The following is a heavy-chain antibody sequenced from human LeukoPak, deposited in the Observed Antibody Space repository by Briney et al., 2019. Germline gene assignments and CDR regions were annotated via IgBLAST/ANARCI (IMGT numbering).Heavy chain of an antibody. Sequence: SVKVSCKASGGTFSSYAISWVRQAPGQGLEWMGGIIPIFGTANYAQKFQGRVTITTDESTSTAYMELSSLRSGDTAVYYCARAPMTTVTVDGLPYYYYYYMDVWGKRTTVTVSS. CDR3: ARAPMTTVTVDGLPYYYYYYMDV. V-gene: IGHV1-69*05. J-gene: IGHJ6*03. D-gene: IGHD4-11*01. CDR1: GGTFSSYA. CDR2: IIPIFGTA.